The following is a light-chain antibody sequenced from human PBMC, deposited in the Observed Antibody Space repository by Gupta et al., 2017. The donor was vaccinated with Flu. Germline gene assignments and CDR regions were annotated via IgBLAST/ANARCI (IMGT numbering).Light chain of an antibody. CDR1: QGISSY. V-gene: IGKV1-9*01. Sequence: PSFLSASVGDTVTITCRASQGISSYLGWYQQKPGKAPNLLIYAASKAQSGVPSRFSGSGSGRKFTLTIRIRHPEDFATYCCQQGNSYPYTFGQGTKLEIK. CDR3: QQGNSYPYT. CDR2: AAS. J-gene: IGKJ2*01.